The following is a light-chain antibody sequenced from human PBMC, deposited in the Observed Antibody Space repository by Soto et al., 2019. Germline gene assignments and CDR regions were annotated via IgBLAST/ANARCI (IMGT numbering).Light chain of an antibody. CDR2: GAS. CDR1: QSVGTY. CDR3: QQYVSIPLT. J-gene: IGKJ4*01. Sequence: EIVLTQSPGTLSLSPGEGATLSCRASQSVGTYLAWYQQKPGQAPRLLIYGASIRATGIPDRFSGSGSGTDFTLTISRLEPEDFAVYYCQQYVSIPLTFGGGTKVDIK. V-gene: IGKV3-20*01.